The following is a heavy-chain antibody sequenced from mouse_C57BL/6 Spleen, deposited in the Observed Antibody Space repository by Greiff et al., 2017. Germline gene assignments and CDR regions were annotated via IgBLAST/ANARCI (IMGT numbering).Heavy chain of an antibody. V-gene: IGHV5-17*01. J-gene: IGHJ1*03. CDR3: ASQTFYWYFDV. CDR2: ISSGSSTI. CDR1: GFTFSDYG. Sequence: EVKLVESGGGLVKPGGSLKLSCAASGFTFSDYGMHWVRQAPEKGLEWVAYISSGSSTIYYADTVKGRFTISSDNAKNTLFLQMTSLRSEDTAMYYGASQTFYWYFDVWGTGTTVTVSS.